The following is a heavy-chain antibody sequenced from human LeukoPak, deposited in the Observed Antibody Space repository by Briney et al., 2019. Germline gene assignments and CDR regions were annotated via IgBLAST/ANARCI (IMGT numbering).Heavy chain of an antibody. D-gene: IGHD2-2*01. V-gene: IGHV3-23*01. CDR2: MSGSGSST. J-gene: IGHJ4*02. CDR1: GLTFSNYA. CDR3: AAIYCSSSSCYAFDY. Sequence: GRSLRLSCAASGLTFSNYAMSWVRQAPGKGLEWVSAMSGSGSSTYYADSVKGRFTISRDNSKNTLHLQMNSLRVEDTAVYYCAAIYCSSSSCYAFDYWGQGTLVTVSS.